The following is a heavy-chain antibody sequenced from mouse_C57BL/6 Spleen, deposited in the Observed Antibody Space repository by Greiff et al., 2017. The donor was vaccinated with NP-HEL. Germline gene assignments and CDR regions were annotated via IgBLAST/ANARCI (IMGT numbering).Heavy chain of an antibody. V-gene: IGHV5-4*01. D-gene: IGHD1-1*01. Sequence: EVMLVESGGGLVKPGGSLKLSCAASGFTFSSYAMSWVRQTPEKRLEWVATISDGGSYTYYPDNVKGRFTISRDNAKNNLYLQMSHLKSEDTAMYYCARDLVYYGSSYAMDYWGQGTSVTVSS. CDR1: GFTFSSYA. J-gene: IGHJ4*01. CDR2: ISDGGSYT. CDR3: ARDLVYYGSSYAMDY.